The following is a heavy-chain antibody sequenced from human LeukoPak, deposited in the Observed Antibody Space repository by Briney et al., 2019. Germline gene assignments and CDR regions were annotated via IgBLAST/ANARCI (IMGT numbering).Heavy chain of an antibody. CDR1: GYTFTGHY. V-gene: IGHV1-2*02. CDR3: ARADMSSDYTPNDY. J-gene: IGHJ4*02. D-gene: IGHD3-3*01. Sequence: ASVKVSCKASGYTFTGHYIHWVRQAPGQGLEWMGWINPNSGGTNYAQRFQGRVTMTRDTSISTAYMELSRLRSDDTAVYYCARADMSSDYTPNDYWGQGTLVTVSS. CDR2: INPNSGGT.